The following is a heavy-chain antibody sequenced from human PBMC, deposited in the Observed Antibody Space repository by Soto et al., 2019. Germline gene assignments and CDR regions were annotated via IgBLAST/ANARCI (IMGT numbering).Heavy chain of an antibody. CDR1: GFTFSSFE. D-gene: IGHD3-10*01. CDR2: ISSDSYTI. Sequence: EVQLVESGGDLVQPGGSLRLSCAASGFTFSSFEMNWVRQARGKGLEWVSKISSDSYTIYYADSVKGRFTISRDNAKNSLSLQLNGLRAEDTSLYYCARGSLAMFRVLHYWGQGTRVTVSS. V-gene: IGHV3-48*03. CDR3: ARGSLAMFRVLHY. J-gene: IGHJ4*02.